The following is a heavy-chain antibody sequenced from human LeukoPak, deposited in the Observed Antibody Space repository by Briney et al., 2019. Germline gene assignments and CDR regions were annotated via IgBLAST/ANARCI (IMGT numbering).Heavy chain of an antibody. J-gene: IGHJ4*02. CDR3: ARDSPYDYGDYPAEMDY. V-gene: IGHV3-48*03. D-gene: IGHD4-17*01. CDR1: GFTFSSYE. Sequence: GGSLRLSCAASGFTFSSYEVNWVRQAPGKGLEWVSYISSSGSTIYYADSVRGRFTISIDNAKNSLYLQMNSLRAEDTAVYYCARDSPYDYGDYPAEMDYWGQGTLVTVSS. CDR2: ISSSGSTI.